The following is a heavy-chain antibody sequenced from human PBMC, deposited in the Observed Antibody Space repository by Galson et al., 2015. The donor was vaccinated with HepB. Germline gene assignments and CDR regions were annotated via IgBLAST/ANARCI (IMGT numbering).Heavy chain of an antibody. D-gene: IGHD6-13*01. J-gene: IGHJ6*03. Sequence: SVKVSCKASGYTFTGYYMHWVRQAPGQGLEWMGWINPNSGGTNYAQKFQGRVTMTRDTSISTAYMELSRLRSDDTAVYYCARDRSPYSSYYYYMDVWGKGTTVTVSS. CDR3: ARDRSPYSSYYYYMDV. V-gene: IGHV1-2*02. CDR2: INPNSGGT. CDR1: GYTFTGYY.